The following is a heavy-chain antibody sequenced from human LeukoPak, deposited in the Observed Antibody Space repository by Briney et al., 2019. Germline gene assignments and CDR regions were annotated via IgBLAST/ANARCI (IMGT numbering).Heavy chain of an antibody. Sequence: GGPLRLSCAASGFTFSSYAVSWVRQAPGKGLEWVSAISGSGGSTYYADSVKGRFTISRDNSKNTLYLQMNSLRAEDTAVYYCAKDPNYYDSSGYYWGQGTLVTVSS. J-gene: IGHJ4*02. CDR3: AKDPNYYDSSGYY. CDR1: GFTFSSYA. CDR2: ISGSGGST. V-gene: IGHV3-23*01. D-gene: IGHD3-22*01.